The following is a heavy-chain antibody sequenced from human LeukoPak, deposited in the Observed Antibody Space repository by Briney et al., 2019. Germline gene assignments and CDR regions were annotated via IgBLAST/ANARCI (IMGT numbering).Heavy chain of an antibody. CDR2: ISGSGGSE. J-gene: IGHJ4*02. Sequence: GGSLRLSCAASGFTFSNYAMSWVRQAPGKGLEWVSGISGSGGSEYYADSVKGRFTISRDNSKNTLFLQMNSLRAEDTAVYYCVKAAGYSSSWYELWGQGTLVTVSS. V-gene: IGHV3-23*01. CDR1: GFTFSNYA. CDR3: VKAAGYSSSWYEL. D-gene: IGHD6-13*01.